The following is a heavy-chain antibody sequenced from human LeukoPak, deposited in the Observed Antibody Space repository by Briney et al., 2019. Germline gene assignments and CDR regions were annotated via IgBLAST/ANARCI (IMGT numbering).Heavy chain of an antibody. CDR1: GFTFSTYG. D-gene: IGHD2-21*02. J-gene: IGHJ4*02. V-gene: IGHV3-30*02. CDR3: AKSAVRGLPVLDN. CDR2: IRYDGSNK. Sequence: GGSLRLSCAASGFTFSTYGMHWVRQAPGKGLEWVAFIRYDGSNKFYADSVKGRFTISRDNSKNTLYLQMNSLRAEDTAVYYCAKSAVRGLPVLDNWGQETLVTVSS.